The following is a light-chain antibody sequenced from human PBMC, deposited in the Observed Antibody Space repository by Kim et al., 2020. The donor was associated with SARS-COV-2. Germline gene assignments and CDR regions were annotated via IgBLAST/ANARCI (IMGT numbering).Light chain of an antibody. V-gene: IGLV1-47*01. Sequence: TQPPSASGTPGQRVTISCSGSSSSIGSNYVYWYQQLPGTAPKLLIYSDNQRPSGVPDRFSGSKSGTSASLAISGLRSEDEADYYCAAWDDSLSGQVFGGGTKLTVL. J-gene: IGLJ3*02. CDR1: SSSIGSNY. CDR3: AAWDDSLSGQV. CDR2: SDN.